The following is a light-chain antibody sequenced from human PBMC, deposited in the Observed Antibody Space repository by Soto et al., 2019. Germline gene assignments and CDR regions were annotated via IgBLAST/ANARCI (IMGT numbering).Light chain of an antibody. J-gene: IGKJ2*01. V-gene: IGKV3-15*01. Sequence: EIVMTQSPAYLSVSPGDRATLSCRASQSVASNVAWYQQKPGQGPRLLIHAASTRAVGVPARFSGSGSGTDFTLTISSLQSEDFAVYYCQQYHNWPPQYTFGQGTKLQIK. CDR2: AAS. CDR3: QQYHNWPPQYT. CDR1: QSVASN.